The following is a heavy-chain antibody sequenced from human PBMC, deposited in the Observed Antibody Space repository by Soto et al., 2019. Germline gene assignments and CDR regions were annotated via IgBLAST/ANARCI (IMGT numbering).Heavy chain of an antibody. J-gene: IGHJ4*02. D-gene: IGHD3-10*01. Sequence: QVQLVESGGGLVKPGGSLRLSCAASGFTFSDYYMTWIRQPPGKGLGWVSYISGSGTIIYYADSVKGRFTVSRDNARNSLYLQMNGLRAEDTAVYYCANDPYYYASENWGQGTLVTVSS. CDR1: GFTFSDYY. CDR2: ISGSGTII. V-gene: IGHV3-11*01. CDR3: ANDPYYYASEN.